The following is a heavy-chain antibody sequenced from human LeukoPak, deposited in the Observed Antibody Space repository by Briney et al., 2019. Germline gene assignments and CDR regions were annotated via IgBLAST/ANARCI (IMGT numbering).Heavy chain of an antibody. CDR2: IWYDGNNK. V-gene: IGHV3-33*01. CDR3: ARDGGPAAEYFQH. J-gene: IGHJ1*01. Sequence: PRRSPRLSCAASGFTFSSYGMHWVCQAPGKGLEWVAVIWYDGNNKFYADSVKGRFTISRDNSKNTLYLQMDSLRAEDTAVYYCARDGGPAAEYFQHWGQGRLVTVSS. D-gene: IGHD3-16*01. CDR1: GFTFSSYG.